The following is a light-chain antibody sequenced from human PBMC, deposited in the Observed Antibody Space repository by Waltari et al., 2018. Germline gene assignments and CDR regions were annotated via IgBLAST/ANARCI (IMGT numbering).Light chain of an antibody. CDR3: SSYTSSSTLGRV. CDR2: DVS. Sequence: QSALTQPASVSGSPGQSITIPCTGTSSDVGGYNYVPWYQQHPGKAPKLMIYDVSNRPSGVSNRFSGSKSGNTASLTISGLQAEDEADYYCSSYTSSSTLGRVFGGGTKLTVL. CDR1: SSDVGGYNY. J-gene: IGLJ2*01. V-gene: IGLV2-14*01.